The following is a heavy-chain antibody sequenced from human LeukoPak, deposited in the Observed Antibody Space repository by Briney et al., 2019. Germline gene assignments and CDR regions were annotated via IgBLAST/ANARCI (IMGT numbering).Heavy chain of an antibody. CDR1: VYTFIGNY. J-gene: IGHJ3*02. CDR3: AREYCTNGVCYLHDAFDI. V-gene: IGHV1-2*02. Sequence: ASVKVSRKPSVYTFIGNYMHWVRQAPGQGLEWMGWINPNSGGTNYAQKFQGRVTMTRDTSISTAYMELSRLRSDDTAVYYCAREYCTNGVCYLHDAFDIWGQGTMVTVSS. D-gene: IGHD2-8*01. CDR2: INPNSGGT.